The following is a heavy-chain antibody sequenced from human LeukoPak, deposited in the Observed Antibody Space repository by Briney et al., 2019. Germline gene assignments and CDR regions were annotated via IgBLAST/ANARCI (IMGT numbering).Heavy chain of an antibody. CDR3: AKNGGWTFDY. Sequence: PGGSLRLSCAASGFRFTNYWMTWVRQAPGKGLEWVAIIKSDGSDKYYVVSVKGRFTISRDNAKNSLYLQMNSLRAEDTAFYYCAKNGGWTFDYWGQGILVTVSS. CDR2: IKSDGSDK. CDR1: GFRFTNYW. J-gene: IGHJ4*02. D-gene: IGHD6-19*01. V-gene: IGHV3-7*03.